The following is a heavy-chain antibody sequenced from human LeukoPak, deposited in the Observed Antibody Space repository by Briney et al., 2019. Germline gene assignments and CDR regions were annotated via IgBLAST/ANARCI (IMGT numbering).Heavy chain of an antibody. CDR3: AKDPHQWLATSFDY. CDR2: ISYDGSNK. CDR1: GFTFSSYA. V-gene: IGHV3-30-3*01. D-gene: IGHD6-19*01. J-gene: IGHJ4*02. Sequence: GGSLRLSCAASGFTFSSYAMHWVRQAPGKGLEWVAVISYDGSNKYYADSVKGRFTISRDNSKNTLYLQMNSLRAEDTAVYYCAKDPHQWLATSFDYWGQGTLVTVSS.